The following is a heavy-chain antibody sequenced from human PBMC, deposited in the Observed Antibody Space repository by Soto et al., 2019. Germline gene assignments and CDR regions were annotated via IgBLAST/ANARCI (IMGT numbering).Heavy chain of an antibody. CDR3: ARAGIVGADYYYYGMDV. Sequence: ASVKVSCKASGYTFTGYYMHWVRQAPGQGLEWMGWINPNSGGTNYAQKFQGWVTMTRDTSISTAYMELSRLRSDDTAVYYCARAGIVGADYYYYGMDVWGQGTKVTVSS. J-gene: IGHJ6*02. CDR2: INPNSGGT. V-gene: IGHV1-2*04. CDR1: GYTFTGYY. D-gene: IGHD1-26*01.